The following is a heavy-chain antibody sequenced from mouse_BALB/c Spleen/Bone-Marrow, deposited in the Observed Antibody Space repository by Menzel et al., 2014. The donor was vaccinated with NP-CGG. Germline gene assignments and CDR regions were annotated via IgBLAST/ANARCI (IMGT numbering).Heavy chain of an antibody. CDR3: ARSPGEVNY. D-gene: IGHD1-3*01. J-gene: IGHJ3*01. Sequence: EVQLQQSGAELVKPGASVKLSCTASGFNIIYAYIHWVKRRPEQGLEWIGRIYPANGNTNYDPKFQGKATITADTPSNTAYLHLNSLTSEDTAVYYCARSPGEVNYWGQGTLVTVSA. CDR2: IYPANGNT. CDR1: GFNIIYAY. V-gene: IGHV14-3*02.